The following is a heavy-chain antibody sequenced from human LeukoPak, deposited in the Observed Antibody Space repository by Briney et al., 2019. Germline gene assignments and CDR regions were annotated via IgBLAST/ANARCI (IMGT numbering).Heavy chain of an antibody. V-gene: IGHV3-23*01. CDR2: ISGNSATI. CDR1: GFTFSSYA. CDR3: AKAAPYYFDY. J-gene: IGHJ4*02. Sequence: QTGGSLRLSCIASGFTFSSYAMNWVRQAPGKGLEWVSAISGNSATIYYADSVRGRFTISRDNSKNALYLQMNSLRAEDTAVYYCAKAAPYYFDYWGQRTLVTVSS.